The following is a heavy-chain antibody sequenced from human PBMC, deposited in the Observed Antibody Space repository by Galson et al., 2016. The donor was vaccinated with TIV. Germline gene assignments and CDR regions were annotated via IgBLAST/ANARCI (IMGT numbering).Heavy chain of an antibody. D-gene: IGHD1-26*01. CDR2: VYKTGST. CDR1: NYAISNNYY. Sequence: ETLSLTCTVSNYAISNNYYWGWIRQPPGKGLEWIGSVYKTGSTYYNPSLASRVVISLDKSKNQFSLRLYSVTAADTAVYYCARDEGGVYSGSNYLGWFDPWGQGTLVAVSS. CDR3: ARDEGGVYSGSNYLGWFDP. V-gene: IGHV4-38-2*02. J-gene: IGHJ5*02.